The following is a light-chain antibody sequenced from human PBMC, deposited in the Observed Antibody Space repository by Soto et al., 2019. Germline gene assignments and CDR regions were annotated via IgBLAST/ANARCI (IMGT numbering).Light chain of an antibody. CDR3: QSYDSSLSGSRV. J-gene: IGLJ1*01. Sequence: QSVLTQPPSVSGAPGQRVTISCTGSSSNIGAGYDVHWYQQLPGTAPKLLIYGNSNRPSGVPDRSSGSKSGTSGSLAITGLQAEDEADYYCQSYDSSLSGSRVFGTGTKLTVL. CDR2: GNS. V-gene: IGLV1-40*01. CDR1: SSNIGAGYD.